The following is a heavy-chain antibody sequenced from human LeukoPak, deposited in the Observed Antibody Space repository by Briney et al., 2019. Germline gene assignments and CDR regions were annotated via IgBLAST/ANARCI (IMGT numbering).Heavy chain of an antibody. CDR3: ARDSGDIRVFDY. CDR2: IYYSGST. Sequence: PSETLSLTCTVSGGSISSGDYYWSWIRQPPGKGLEWIGYIYYSGSTYYNPSLKSRVTISVDTSKNQFSLKLSSVTAADTAVYYCARDSGDIRVFDYWGQGTLVTVSS. V-gene: IGHV4-30-4*01. D-gene: IGHD2-15*01. CDR1: GGSISSGDYY. J-gene: IGHJ4*02.